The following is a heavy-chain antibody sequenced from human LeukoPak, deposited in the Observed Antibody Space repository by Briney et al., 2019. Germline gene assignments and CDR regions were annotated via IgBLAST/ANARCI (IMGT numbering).Heavy chain of an antibody. CDR2: FDPEDGGT. V-gene: IGHV1-24*01. J-gene: IGHJ6*02. D-gene: IGHD1-26*01. CDR3: ATPLGGSYYYYGMDV. CDR1: GYTLTELS. Sequence: ASVKVSCKVSGYTLTELSMHWVRQAPGKGLEWMGGFDPEDGGTIYAQKFQGRVTMTEDTSTDTAYMELSSLRSEDTAVYYCATPLGGSYYYYGMDVWGQGTTVTVSS.